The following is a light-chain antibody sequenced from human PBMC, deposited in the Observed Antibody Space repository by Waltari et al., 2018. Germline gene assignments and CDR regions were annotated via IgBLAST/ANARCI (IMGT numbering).Light chain of an antibody. CDR2: GAS. CDR1: QSVSSSY. Sequence: EIVLTQSPGTLSLSPGERATLPCRAGQSVSSSYLAWYQQKPGQAPRLLIYGASSRATGIPDRFSGSGSGTDFTLTISRLEPEDFAVYYCQQYGSSYTFGQGTKLEIK. J-gene: IGKJ2*01. CDR3: QQYGSSYT. V-gene: IGKV3-20*01.